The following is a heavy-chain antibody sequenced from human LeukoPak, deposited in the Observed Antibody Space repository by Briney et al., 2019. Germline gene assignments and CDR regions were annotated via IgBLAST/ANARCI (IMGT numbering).Heavy chain of an antibody. D-gene: IGHD6-13*01. CDR2: IIPIFGTA. V-gene: IGHV1-69*06. CDR1: GGTFSSYA. CDR3: AVMGSSWYSTKYYFDY. Sequence: GASVKVSCKASGGTFSSYAISWVRQAPGQGLEWMGGIIPIFGTANYAQKFQGRVTITADKSTSTAYMELSSLRSEDTAVYYCAVMGSSWYSTKYYFDYWGQGTLVTVSS. J-gene: IGHJ4*02.